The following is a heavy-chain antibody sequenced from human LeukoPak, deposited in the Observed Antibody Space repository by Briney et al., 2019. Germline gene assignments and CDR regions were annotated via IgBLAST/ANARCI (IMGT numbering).Heavy chain of an antibody. Sequence: GGFLRLSCAASGFTFSTYWMHWVRQAPGKGLVWVSRINSDGSSTNYADSVKGRFTISRDNAKNTLYLQMNSLRAEDTAVYYCARNSSAYYGGDDAFDIWGQGTMVTVSS. CDR1: GFTFSTYW. V-gene: IGHV3-74*01. D-gene: IGHD3-22*01. CDR3: ARNSSAYYGGDDAFDI. CDR2: INSDGSST. J-gene: IGHJ3*02.